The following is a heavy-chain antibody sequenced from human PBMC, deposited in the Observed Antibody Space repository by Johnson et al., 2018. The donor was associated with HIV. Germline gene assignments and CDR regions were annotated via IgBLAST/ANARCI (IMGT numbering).Heavy chain of an antibody. Sequence: QVQLVESGGGVVQPGTSLRLSCVPSGFTFSSYGMHWVRQAPGKGLEWVAVISYHGSTKYYADSVKGRFTISRDNSKNTLNLQMNSLRAEDTAVYYCARERYGSQAIDGFDIWGQGTMVTVSS. CDR1: GFTFSSYG. V-gene: IGHV3-30*19. D-gene: IGHD2-15*01. J-gene: IGHJ3*02. CDR3: ARERYGSQAIDGFDI. CDR2: ISYHGSTK.